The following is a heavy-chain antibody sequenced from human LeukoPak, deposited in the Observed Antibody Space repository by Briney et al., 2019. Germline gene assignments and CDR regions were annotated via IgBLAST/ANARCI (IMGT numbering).Heavy chain of an antibody. CDR2: ISSSSSTI. CDR1: GFTFSTYS. J-gene: IGHJ4*02. Sequence: GGSLRLSCTASGFTFSTYSMNWVRQAPGKGLEWVSYISSSSSTIYYADSVKGRFTISRDNAKNSLYLQMNSLRDEDTAVYYCARAAYDSSSYLTLWGQGTLVTVSS. CDR3: ARAAYDSSSYLTL. V-gene: IGHV3-48*02. D-gene: IGHD3-22*01.